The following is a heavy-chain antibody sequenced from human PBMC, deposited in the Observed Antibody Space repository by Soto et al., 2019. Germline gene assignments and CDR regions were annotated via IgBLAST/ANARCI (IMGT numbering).Heavy chain of an antibody. D-gene: IGHD1-26*01. V-gene: IGHV4-30-2*01. CDR2: INHLETT. CDR3: ARGGGSDSFDY. CDR1: GASITFGGYS. Sequence: SESLSLTCTVSGASITFGGYSWSWIRQTPGKGLEWIGYINHLETTFYNPSFESRLTLSIDRAKNQFSLKLPSMSAADRAVYFCARGGGSDSFDYWGQGILVTV. J-gene: IGHJ4*02.